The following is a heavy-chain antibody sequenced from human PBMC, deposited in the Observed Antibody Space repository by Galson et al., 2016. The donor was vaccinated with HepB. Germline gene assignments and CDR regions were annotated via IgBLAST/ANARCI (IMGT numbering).Heavy chain of an antibody. D-gene: IGHD3-10*01. CDR1: GGSLSSYY. CDR2: IYYSGST. V-gene: IGHV4-59*01. Sequence: LSLTCTVSGGSLSSYYWSWIRQPPGKGLEWIGYIYYSGSTNYDPSLKSRVAISIDTSKNQFSLKLSSVTAADTAMYYCARSPSMIRGVILDSWGQGTLVTVSS. J-gene: IGHJ4*02. CDR3: ARSPSMIRGVILDS.